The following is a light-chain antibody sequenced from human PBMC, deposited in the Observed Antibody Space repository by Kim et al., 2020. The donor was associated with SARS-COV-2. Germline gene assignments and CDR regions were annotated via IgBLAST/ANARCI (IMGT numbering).Light chain of an antibody. J-gene: IGLJ3*02. CDR2: RNN. Sequence: QAGLTQPPSVSKGLRQTATLTCTGNSNNVGNQGAAWLQQHQGHPPKLLSYRNNNRPSGISERLSASRSGNTASLTITGLQPEVEADYYCSAWDSSRSAPRVFGGGTKLTVL. CDR3: SAWDSSRSAPRV. CDR1: SNNVGNQG. V-gene: IGLV10-54*01.